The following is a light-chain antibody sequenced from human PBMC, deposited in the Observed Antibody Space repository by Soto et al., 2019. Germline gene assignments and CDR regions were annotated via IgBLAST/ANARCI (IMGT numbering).Light chain of an antibody. CDR2: EGS. CDR3: CSYAGNNTVV. CDR1: SSDVGSYKF. J-gene: IGLJ2*01. Sequence: QSVLTQPASVSGSPGQSITISCTGTSSDVGSYKFVSWYQQHPGKAPKVMIYEGSKRPSGVSNRFSGSKSGNTASLTISGLQAEDEADYYCCSYAGNNTVVFGGGTKLTVL. V-gene: IGLV2-23*01.